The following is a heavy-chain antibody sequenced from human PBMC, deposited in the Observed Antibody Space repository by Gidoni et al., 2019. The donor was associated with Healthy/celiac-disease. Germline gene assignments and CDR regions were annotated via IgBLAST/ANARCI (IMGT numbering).Heavy chain of an antibody. Sequence: GFTVSSNYMSWVRQAPGKGLEWVSVIYSGGSTYYADSVKGRFTISRDNSKNTLYLQMNSLRAEDTAVYYCARGPDYGDYWGSAFDIWGQGTMVTVSS. D-gene: IGHD4-17*01. CDR3: ARGPDYGDYWGSAFDI. V-gene: IGHV3-53*01. J-gene: IGHJ3*02. CDR1: GFTVSSNY. CDR2: IYSGGST.